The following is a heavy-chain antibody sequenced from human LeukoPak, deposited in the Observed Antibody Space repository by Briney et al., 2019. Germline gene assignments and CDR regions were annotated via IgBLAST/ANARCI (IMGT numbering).Heavy chain of an antibody. V-gene: IGHV3-23*01. J-gene: IGHJ6*02. D-gene: IGHD6-13*01. CDR3: YTPGYSSSWPYYYYGMDV. CDR1: EFSFSNYA. CDR2: ISGSGGST. Sequence: GGSLRLSCAASEFSFSNYAMSWVRQAPGKGLEWVSAISGSGGSTYYADSVKGRFTISRDNSKNTLYLQMNSLRAEDTAVYYCYTPGYSSSWPYYYYGMDVWGQGTTVTVSS.